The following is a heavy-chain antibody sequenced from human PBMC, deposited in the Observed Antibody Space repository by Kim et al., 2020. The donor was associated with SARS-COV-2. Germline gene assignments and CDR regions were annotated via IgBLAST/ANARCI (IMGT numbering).Heavy chain of an antibody. Sequence: SVKVSCKASGGTFSSYTISWVRQAPGQGLEWMGRIIPILGIANYAQKFQGRVTITADKSTSTAYMELSSLRSEDTAVYYCARGILVGAGYYFDYWGQGTLVTVSS. D-gene: IGHD1-26*01. CDR1: GGTFSSYT. V-gene: IGHV1-69*02. CDR3: ARGILVGAGYYFDY. CDR2: IIPILGIA. J-gene: IGHJ4*02.